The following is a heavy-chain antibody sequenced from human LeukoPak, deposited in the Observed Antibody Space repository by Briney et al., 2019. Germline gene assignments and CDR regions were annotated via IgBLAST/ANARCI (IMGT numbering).Heavy chain of an antibody. CDR2: ISYDGSNK. CDR3: ARDSDYYYGMDV. V-gene: IGHV3-30*04. CDR1: GFTFSSYA. Sequence: GRSLRLSCAASGFTFSSYAMHWVRQAPGKGPEWVAVISYDGSNKYYADSVKGRFTISRDNPKNTLYLQMNSLRAEDTAVYYCARDSDYYYGMDVWGKGTTVTVSS. J-gene: IGHJ6*04.